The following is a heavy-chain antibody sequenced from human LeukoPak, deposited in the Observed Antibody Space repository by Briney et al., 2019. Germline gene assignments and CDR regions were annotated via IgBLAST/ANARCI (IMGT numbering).Heavy chain of an antibody. CDR1: GFSFSSYR. D-gene: IGHD5-24*01. V-gene: IGHV3-21*06. CDR3: AKLGQSGYNSYY. Sequence: PGGSLRLSCAASGFSFSSYRMNWVRQAPGKGLEWVSSVSNSGDYIHYADSVKGRFTISRDNSKNSLYLQMNSLRAEDTAVYYCAKLGQSGYNSYYWGQGTLVTVSS. CDR2: VSNSGDYI. J-gene: IGHJ4*02.